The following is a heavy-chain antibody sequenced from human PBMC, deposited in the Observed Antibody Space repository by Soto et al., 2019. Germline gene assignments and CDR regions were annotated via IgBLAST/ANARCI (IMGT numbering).Heavy chain of an antibody. Sequence: EVQLVESGGGLVQPGRSLRLSCAASGFTFDDYAMHWVRQAPGKGLEWVSGISWNSGSIGYADSVKGRFTISRDNAKNSLYLQMNSLRAEDTALYYCAKDSYDYILSALDYWGQGTLVTVSS. J-gene: IGHJ4*02. CDR3: AKDSYDYILSALDY. CDR2: ISWNSGSI. D-gene: IGHD3-16*01. CDR1: GFTFDDYA. V-gene: IGHV3-9*01.